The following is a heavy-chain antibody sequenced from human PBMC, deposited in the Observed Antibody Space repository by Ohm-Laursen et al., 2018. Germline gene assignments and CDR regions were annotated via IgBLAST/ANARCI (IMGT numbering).Heavy chain of an antibody. D-gene: IGHD6-19*01. V-gene: IGHV3-23*01. CDR3: AKGPFIAVAGSNYFFDY. CDR2: ISISAVGK. CDR1: GFSFSANA. J-gene: IGHJ4*02. Sequence: SLRLSCAASGFSFSANAMAWVRQAPGKGVEWVAGISISAVGKHYAESVKGRFSISRDNSKNTLDLQMNSLRAEDTAVYYCAKGPFIAVAGSNYFFDYWGQGTLVTVSS.